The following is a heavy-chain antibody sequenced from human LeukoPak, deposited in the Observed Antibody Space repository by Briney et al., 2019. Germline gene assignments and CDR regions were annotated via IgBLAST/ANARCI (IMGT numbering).Heavy chain of an antibody. J-gene: IGHJ6*02. D-gene: IGHD1-26*01. V-gene: IGHV1-2*02. Sequence: ASVKVSCKASGYTFTGYYMHWVRQAPGQGLEWMGWINPNSGGTNYAQKFQGRVTMTRDTSISTAYMEPSRLRSDDTAVYYCARAPRGELYEYYYYGMDVWGQGTTVTVSS. CDR1: GYTFTGYY. CDR2: INPNSGGT. CDR3: ARAPRGELYEYYYYGMDV.